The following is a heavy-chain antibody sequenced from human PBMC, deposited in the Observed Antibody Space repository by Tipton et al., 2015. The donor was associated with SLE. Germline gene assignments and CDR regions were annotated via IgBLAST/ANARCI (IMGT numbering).Heavy chain of an antibody. J-gene: IGHJ4*02. CDR3: ARDPYPWLQLNYFDY. CDR1: GFTFSSYA. D-gene: IGHD5-24*01. V-gene: IGHV3-30-3*01. Sequence: RSLRLSCAASGFTFSSYAMHWVRQAPGKGLEWVAVISYDGSNKYYADSVKGRFTISRDNSKNTLYLQMNSLRAEDTAVYYCARDPYPWLQLNYFDYWGQGTLVTVSS. CDR2: ISYDGSNK.